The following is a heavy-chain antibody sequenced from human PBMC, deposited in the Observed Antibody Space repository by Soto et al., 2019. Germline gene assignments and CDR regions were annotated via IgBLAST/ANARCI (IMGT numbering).Heavy chain of an antibody. CDR2: IHYSGTT. Sequence: SETLSLTCTVSGGSISSGAYHWSWIRHHPGKGLEWIGYIHYSGTTYYNPSLTSRTSISVDTSKNQFSLKLSSVTAADTAVYYCARGDYYDSSGYGVFDYWGQGTLVTVSS. CDR3: ARGDYYDSSGYGVFDY. D-gene: IGHD3-22*01. V-gene: IGHV4-31*03. CDR1: GGSISSGAYH. J-gene: IGHJ4*02.